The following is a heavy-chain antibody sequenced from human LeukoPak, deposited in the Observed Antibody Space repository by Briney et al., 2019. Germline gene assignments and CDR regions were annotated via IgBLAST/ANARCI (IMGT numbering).Heavy chain of an antibody. V-gene: IGHV3-23*01. CDR2: ISGNGENK. D-gene: IGHD3-3*01. CDR1: GFTFSSYA. CDR3: AKEETTFGVVHY. J-gene: IGHJ4*02. Sequence: GGSLRLSWAASGFTFSSYAMSWVRQAPGKGLEWVSSISGNGENKYYADSVKGRFTISRDNSKNTLYVQMNSLRVEDTAVYYCAKEETTFGVVHYWGQGTLVTVSS.